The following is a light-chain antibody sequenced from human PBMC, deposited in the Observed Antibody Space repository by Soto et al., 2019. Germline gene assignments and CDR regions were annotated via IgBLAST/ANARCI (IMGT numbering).Light chain of an antibody. CDR1: SSDVGSYDL. CDR2: GVT. Sequence: QSVLTQPASVSGSPGQSITVSCTGTSSDVGSYDLVSWYQQHQGQAHKVMIYGVTKRPSGVSNRFSGNRSGNTASLTISGLQAEDEAEYYCCSYAGDNSWVFGGGTKVTVL. J-gene: IGLJ3*02. CDR3: CSYAGDNSWV. V-gene: IGLV2-23*02.